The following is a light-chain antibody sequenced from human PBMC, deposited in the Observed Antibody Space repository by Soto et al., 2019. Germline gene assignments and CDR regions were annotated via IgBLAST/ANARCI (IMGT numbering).Light chain of an antibody. CDR2: DVS. CDR1: SSDVGGYNY. V-gene: IGLV2-11*01. J-gene: IGLJ1*01. Sequence: QSALTQPPSVSGSPGQSVTISCTGTSSDVGGYNYVSWYQQHPGKAPKLMIYDVSKRPSGVPDRFSGSKSGNTASLTISGLLAEDEADYYCCSYAGNYTHVFGTGTKLTVL. CDR3: CSYAGNYTHV.